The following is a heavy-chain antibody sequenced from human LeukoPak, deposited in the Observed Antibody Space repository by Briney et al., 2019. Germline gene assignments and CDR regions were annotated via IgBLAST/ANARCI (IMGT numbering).Heavy chain of an antibody. CDR1: GGSISTCN. Sequence: SETLSLTCTVSGGSISTCNWTWIRQPAGEGLEWIGRIYTSGSTNYNPSLKSRVTMSVDTSKNQFSLKLTSVTAADTAVYFCATEYYFAMDVWGQGTTVTVSS. J-gene: IGHJ6*02. V-gene: IGHV4-4*07. CDR2: IYTSGST. CDR3: ATEYYFAMDV.